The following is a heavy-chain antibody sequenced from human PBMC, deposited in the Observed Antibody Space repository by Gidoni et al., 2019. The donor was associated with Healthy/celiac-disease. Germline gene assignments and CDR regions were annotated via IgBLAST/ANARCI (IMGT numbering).Heavy chain of an antibody. D-gene: IGHD6-19*01. V-gene: IGHV3-33*01. Sequence: QVQLVESGGGVVQPGRSLRVSCAASGFTVSSYGMHWVRQDPGKGLEWVAVIWYDGSNKYYADSVKGRFTISRDNSKNTLYLQMNSLRAEDTAVYYCARDAKRGWYGGFGDYWGQGTLVTVSS. CDR1: GFTVSSYG. CDR2: IWYDGSNK. CDR3: ARDAKRGWYGGFGDY. J-gene: IGHJ4*02.